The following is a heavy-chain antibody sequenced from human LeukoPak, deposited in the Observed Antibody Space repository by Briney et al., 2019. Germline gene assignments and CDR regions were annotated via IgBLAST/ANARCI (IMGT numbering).Heavy chain of an antibody. V-gene: IGHV4-59*01. D-gene: IGHD1-26*01. CDR2: IDHTGIT. CDR3: AKDRGGSSELGDAFDV. Sequence: SETLSLTCTVSDDSITIYYWSWIRQPPGKGLEWIGYIDHTGITNYNPSLNSRVTISRDTSKNHFSLELSSATAADTALYYCAKDRGGSSELGDAFDVWGQGTMVRVSS. CDR1: DDSITIYY. J-gene: IGHJ3*01.